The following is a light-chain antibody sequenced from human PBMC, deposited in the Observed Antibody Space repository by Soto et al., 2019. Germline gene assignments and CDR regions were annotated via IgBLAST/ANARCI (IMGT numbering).Light chain of an antibody. V-gene: IGLV2-8*01. J-gene: IGLJ1*01. CDR3: ISYARSDTYV. CDR2: EVS. CDR1: SSDVGTYNY. Sequence: QSALTQPPSASGSPGQSVIISCTGTSSDVGTYNYVSWHQQHPGKAPKLLIYEVSKRPSGVPDRFSGSKSGNTASLTVSGLQAEDEADYYCISYARSDTYVFGTGTKLTVL.